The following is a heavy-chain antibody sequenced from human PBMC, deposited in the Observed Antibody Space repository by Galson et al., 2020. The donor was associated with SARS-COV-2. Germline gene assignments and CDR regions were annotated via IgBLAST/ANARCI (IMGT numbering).Heavy chain of an antibody. CDR2: IYSGGST. D-gene: IGHD3-16*01. Sequence: QIGESPKISCAASGFTVSSNYMSWVRQAPGKGLEWVSVIYSGGSTYYADSVKGRFTISSDNSKNTLYLQMNSLRAEDTAVYYCARQVSAGGVAYHFDYWGQGTLVTVSS. V-gene: IGHV3-53*01. CDR3: ARQVSAGGVAYHFDY. CDR1: GFTVSSNY. J-gene: IGHJ4*02.